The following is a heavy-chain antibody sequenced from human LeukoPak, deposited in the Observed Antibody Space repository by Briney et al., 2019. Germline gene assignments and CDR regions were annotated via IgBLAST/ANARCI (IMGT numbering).Heavy chain of an antibody. Sequence: GGSLRLSCTASGFTFSSHAMSWVRQAPGKGLEWVSRISSGGGTTDYTDSVKGRFTISRDTSKNTLYLQMNSLRAEDTAVYYCAKDRSGSGYFDYWGQGTLVTVSS. CDR2: ISSGGGTT. CDR3: AKDRSGSGYFDY. J-gene: IGHJ4*02. CDR1: GFTFSSHA. V-gene: IGHV3-23*01. D-gene: IGHD3-10*01.